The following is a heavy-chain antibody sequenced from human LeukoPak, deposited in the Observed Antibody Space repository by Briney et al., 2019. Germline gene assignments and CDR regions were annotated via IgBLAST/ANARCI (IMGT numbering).Heavy chain of an antibody. Sequence: GGSLRLSCAASGFTFDDYAMHWVRQAPGKGLEWVSGISWNSGSIGYADSVKGRFTISRDNAKNSLYLQVNSLRAEDTALYYCAKDIVARQYYYFDYWGQGTLVTVSS. J-gene: IGHJ4*02. D-gene: IGHD5-12*01. V-gene: IGHV3-9*01. CDR1: GFTFDDYA. CDR3: AKDIVARQYYYFDY. CDR2: ISWNSGSI.